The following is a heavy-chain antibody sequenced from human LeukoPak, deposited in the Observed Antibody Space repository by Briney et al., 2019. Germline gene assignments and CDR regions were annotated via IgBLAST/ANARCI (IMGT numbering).Heavy chain of an antibody. CDR2: IYYTGSA. CDR3: ARGYDSSGYSYGQGAFDF. V-gene: IGHV4-59*01. Sequence: SETLSLTCTVSGGSISGYYWNWIRQPPGKGLEWIGYIYYTGSADYNPALKSRVTISVDTSKNQFSLRLTSVTAADTALYFCARGYDSSGYSYGQGAFDFWGQGRMVTVSS. CDR1: GGSISGYY. J-gene: IGHJ3*01. D-gene: IGHD3-22*01.